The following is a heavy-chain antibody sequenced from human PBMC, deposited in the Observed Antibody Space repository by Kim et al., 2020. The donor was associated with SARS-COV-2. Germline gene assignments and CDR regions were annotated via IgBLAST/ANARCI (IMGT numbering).Heavy chain of an antibody. Sequence: GESLQISCKGSGYSFTSYWIGWVRQMPGKGLEWMGIIYPGDSDTRYSPSFQGQVTISADKSISTAYLQWSSLKASDTAMYYCARPDYDSSGYYSSPGAFDIWGQGTMVTVSS. CDR1: GYSFTSYW. V-gene: IGHV5-51*01. CDR3: ARPDYDSSGYYSSPGAFDI. CDR2: IYPGDSDT. D-gene: IGHD3-22*01. J-gene: IGHJ3*02.